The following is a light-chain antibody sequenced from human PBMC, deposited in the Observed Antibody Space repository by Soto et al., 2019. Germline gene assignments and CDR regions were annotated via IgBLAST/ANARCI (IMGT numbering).Light chain of an antibody. V-gene: IGLV8-61*01. Sequence: QTVVTQEPSSSVSPGGTVTLTCGLSSDSVSTNYYPSWYQQTPGQAPRTLMYNTNTRSPGVPDRFSGSILGNKAALTITGAQADDECDYYCVLYMGRGISVFGNGTKLTVL. J-gene: IGLJ1*01. CDR1: SDSVSTNYY. CDR2: NTN. CDR3: VLYMGRGISV.